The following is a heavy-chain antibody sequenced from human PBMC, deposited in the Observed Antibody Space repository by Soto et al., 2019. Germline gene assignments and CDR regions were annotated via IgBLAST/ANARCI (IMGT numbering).Heavy chain of an antibody. CDR3: ARSYGDYDPRNWFDP. CDR1: GGSISSYY. V-gene: IGHV4-59*01. J-gene: IGHJ5*02. Sequence: SETLSLTCTVSGGSISSYYWSWIRQPPGKGLEWIGYIYYSGSTNYNPSLKCRVTISVDTSKNQFSLKLSSVTAADTAVYYCARSYGDYDPRNWFDPWGQGTLVTVSS. D-gene: IGHD4-17*01. CDR2: IYYSGST.